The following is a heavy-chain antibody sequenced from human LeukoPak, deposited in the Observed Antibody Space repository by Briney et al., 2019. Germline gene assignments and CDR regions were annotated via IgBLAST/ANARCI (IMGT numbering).Heavy chain of an antibody. D-gene: IGHD3-22*01. CDR2: INHSGST. J-gene: IGHJ4*02. CDR3: ARGYYYDSSGYHLDY. Sequence: SETLSLTCAVYGGSFSGYYWSWIRQPPGKGLEWIGEINHSGSTNYNPSLMSRVTISVDTSKNQFSLKLSSVTAADTAVYYCARGYYYDSSGYHLDYWGQGTLVTVSS. CDR1: GGSFSGYY. V-gene: IGHV4-34*01.